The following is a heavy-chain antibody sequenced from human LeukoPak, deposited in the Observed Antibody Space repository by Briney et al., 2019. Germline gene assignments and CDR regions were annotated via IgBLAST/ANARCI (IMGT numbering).Heavy chain of an antibody. CDR1: GGSISSGGYS. D-gene: IGHD5-18*01. CDR3: ARAGGGYSYGYWFDP. J-gene: IGHJ5*02. CDR2: IYHSGST. Sequence: SETLSLTCAVSGGSISSGGYSWSWIRQPPGKGLEWIGYIYHSGSTYYNPSLKSRVTISVDRSKNQFSLKLSSVTAADTAVYYCARAGGGYSYGYWFDPWGQGTLVTVSS. V-gene: IGHV4-30-2*01.